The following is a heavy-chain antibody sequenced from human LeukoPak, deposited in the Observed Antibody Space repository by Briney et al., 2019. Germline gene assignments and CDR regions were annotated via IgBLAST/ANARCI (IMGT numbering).Heavy chain of an antibody. J-gene: IGHJ3*02. D-gene: IGHD3-9*01. CDR2: IYTSGST. CDR3: ARDIGFGVLRYFGGVGATTVGAFDI. Sequence: PLETLSLTCAVYGGSFSGYYWSWIRQPAGKGLEWIGRIYTSGSTNYNPSLKSRVTISVDTSKNQFSLKLSSVTAADTAVYYCARDIGFGVLRYFGGVGATTVGAFDIWGQGTMVTVSS. CDR1: GGSFSGYY. V-gene: IGHV4-4*07.